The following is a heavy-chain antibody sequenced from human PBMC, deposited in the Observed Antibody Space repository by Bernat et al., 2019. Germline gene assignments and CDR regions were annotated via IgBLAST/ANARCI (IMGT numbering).Heavy chain of an antibody. J-gene: IGHJ3*02. CDR1: GFTVSSNY. CDR2: IYSGGST. D-gene: IGHD3-10*01. CDR3: HSGLLWFRELLDAFDI. Sequence: EVQLVESGGGLIQLGGSLRLPCAASGFTVSSNYMSWVRQAPGTGLEWVSVIYSGGSTYYADSVNGRFNISRDNSKNTLYLQMNSLRAEDTAVYYCHSGLLWFRELLDAFDIWGQGTLVTVSS. V-gene: IGHV3-53*01.